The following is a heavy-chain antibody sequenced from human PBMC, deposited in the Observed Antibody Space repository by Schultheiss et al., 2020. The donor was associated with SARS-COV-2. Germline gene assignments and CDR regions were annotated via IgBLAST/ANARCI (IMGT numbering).Heavy chain of an antibody. CDR1: GYTFTGYY. J-gene: IGHJ5*02. CDR2: INPNSGGT. Sequence: ASVKVSCKASGYTFTGYYMHWVRQAPGQGLEWMGRINPNSGGTNYAQKFQGRVTMTSDTSISTAYMELSRLRSDDTAVYYCARDRGTTGTTPANWFDPWGQGTLVTVSS. V-gene: IGHV1-2*06. D-gene: IGHD1-1*01. CDR3: ARDRGTTGTTPANWFDP.